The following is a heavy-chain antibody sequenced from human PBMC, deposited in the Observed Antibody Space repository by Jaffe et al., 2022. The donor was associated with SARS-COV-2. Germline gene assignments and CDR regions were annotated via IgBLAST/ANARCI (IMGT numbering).Heavy chain of an antibody. CDR2: IYYSGSP. V-gene: IGHV4-39*01. J-gene: IGHJ6*03. CDR3: AGLQNDFYYMDV. CDR1: GGSISSSNYY. Sequence: QLQLQESGPGLVKPSETLSLTCTVFGGSISSSNYYWAWIRQPPGKGLEWIGSIYYSGSPYYNPSLPSLKSRVSISVDTSKNQFSLKLSSVTAADTAVYSCAGLQNDFYYMDVWGKGTTVTVSS.